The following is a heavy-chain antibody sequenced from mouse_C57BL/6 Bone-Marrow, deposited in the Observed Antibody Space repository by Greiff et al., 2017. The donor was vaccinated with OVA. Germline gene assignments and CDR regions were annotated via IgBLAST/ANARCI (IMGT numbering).Heavy chain of an antibody. CDR1: GYTFTSYW. D-gene: IGHD1-1*02. J-gene: IGHJ4*01. Sequence: QVQLQQPGAELVMPGASVKLSCKASGYTFTSYWMHWVKQRPGQGLEWIGELDPSDSYTNFNQKFKGKSTLTVDKSSSTAYMQLSSLTSEDAAVYYCARGWTLLWGAMDYWGQGTSVTVSS. V-gene: IGHV1-69*01. CDR3: ARGWTLLWGAMDY. CDR2: LDPSDSYT.